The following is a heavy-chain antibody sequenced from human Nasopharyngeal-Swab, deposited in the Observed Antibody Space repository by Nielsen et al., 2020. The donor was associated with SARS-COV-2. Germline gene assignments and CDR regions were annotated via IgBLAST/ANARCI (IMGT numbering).Heavy chain of an antibody. D-gene: IGHD2-2*01. CDR3: ARDRGDLRKYHFDS. J-gene: IGHJ4*02. CDR1: GGSVSRGSHY. V-gene: IGHV4-61*01. CDR2: IFYTGNT. Sequence: ESLKISCTVSGGSVSRGSHYWTWIRQPPGKELEWIGYIFYTGNTNYNPSLESRVTMSIDTSKNQFSLKLSSVTAADTAVYYCARDRGDLRKYHFDSWGQGTQIAVSS.